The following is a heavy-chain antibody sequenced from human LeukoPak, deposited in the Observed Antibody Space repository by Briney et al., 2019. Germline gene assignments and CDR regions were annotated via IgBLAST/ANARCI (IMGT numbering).Heavy chain of an antibody. CDR2: IYTSGST. CDR3: ARNIHSGRNYYYYMDV. Sequence: PSETLSLTCAVSGGSISSYYWSWIRQPAGKGLEWIGRIYTSGSTNYNPSLKSRVTMSVDTSKNQFSLKLSSVTAADTAVYYCARNIHSGRNYYYYMDVWGKGTTVTVSS. CDR1: GGSISSYY. V-gene: IGHV4-4*07. D-gene: IGHD2-15*01. J-gene: IGHJ6*03.